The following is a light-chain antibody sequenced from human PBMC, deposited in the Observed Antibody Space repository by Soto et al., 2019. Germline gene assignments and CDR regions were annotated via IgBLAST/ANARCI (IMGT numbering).Light chain of an antibody. CDR3: CSYAASGTFV. Sequence: QSALTQPASVSGSPGQSITISCTGTSSDVGSYDLVSWYQQPPGKAPKLMIYEDTKRPSGISTRFSGSKSGNTASLTISGLQAEDEGDYYCCSYAASGTFVFGTGTKVTVL. J-gene: IGLJ1*01. CDR1: SSDVGSYDL. V-gene: IGLV2-23*01. CDR2: EDT.